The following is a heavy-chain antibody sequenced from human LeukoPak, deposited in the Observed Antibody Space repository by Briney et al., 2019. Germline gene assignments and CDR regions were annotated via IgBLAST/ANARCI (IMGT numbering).Heavy chain of an antibody. D-gene: IGHD3-3*01. CDR3: ASNPDFGVVNTYYFDY. CDR2: INAGNGNT. CDR1: GYTFTSYA. J-gene: IGHJ4*02. Sequence: ASVKVSCKASGYTFTSYAMHWVRQAPGQRLEWMGWINAGNGNTKYSQKFQGRVTITRDTSASTAYMELSSLRSEDTAVYYCASNPDFGVVNTYYFDYWGQGTLVTVSS. V-gene: IGHV1-3*01.